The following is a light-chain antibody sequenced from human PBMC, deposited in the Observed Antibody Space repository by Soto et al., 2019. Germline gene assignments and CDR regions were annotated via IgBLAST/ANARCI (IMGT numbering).Light chain of an antibody. CDR2: RAS. V-gene: IGKV3-15*01. J-gene: IGKJ1*01. Sequence: EIVMAQFPATLSVSPGERATLSCRASLSVSNNIAWYQQKPGQAPRLLISRASTRATGVPVRFSGGGSGTEFTLTISSLQSEDFAVYYCQQYNNWPLTFGEGTKVEIK. CDR3: QQYNNWPLT. CDR1: LSVSNN.